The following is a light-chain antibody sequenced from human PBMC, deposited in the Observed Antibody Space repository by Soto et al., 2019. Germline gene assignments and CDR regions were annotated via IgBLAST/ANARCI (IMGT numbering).Light chain of an antibody. CDR3: QQYGSSPLFT. CDR1: QSVSSSY. J-gene: IGKJ3*01. V-gene: IGKV3-20*01. CDR2: GAS. Sequence: EIVLTQSPGTLSLSPGERATLSCRASQSVSSSYLAWYQQKPGQAPRLLIYGASSRATGIPDRFSVSGSGTDFTLTISRLEPADFAVYYCQQYGSSPLFTFGPGTIVDIK.